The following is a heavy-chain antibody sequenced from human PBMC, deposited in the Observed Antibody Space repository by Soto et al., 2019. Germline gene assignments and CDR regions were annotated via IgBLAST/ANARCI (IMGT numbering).Heavy chain of an antibody. D-gene: IGHD3-22*01. CDR2: INPNSGGT. CDR3: ARGFYYDSSGPTLGY. V-gene: IGHV1-2*04. Sequence: QVQLVQSGAEVKKPGASVKVSCKASGYTFTGYYMHWVRQAPGQGLEWMGWINPNSGGTNYAQKFQGWVTMTRDTSISTAYMELSRLRSDETAVYYCARGFYYDSSGPTLGYWGQGTLVTVSS. CDR1: GYTFTGYY. J-gene: IGHJ4*02.